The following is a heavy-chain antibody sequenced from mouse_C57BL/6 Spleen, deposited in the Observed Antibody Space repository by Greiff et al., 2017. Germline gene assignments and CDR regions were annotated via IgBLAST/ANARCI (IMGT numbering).Heavy chain of an antibody. CDR2: FYPGSGSI. CDR1: GYTFTEYT. Sequence: LVKPGASVKLSCKASGYTFTEYTIHWVKQRSGQGLEWIGWFYPGSGSIKYNEKFKDKATLTADKSSSTVYMELSRLTSEDSAVYFCARHEYYGSSRGYFDYWGQGTTLTVSS. J-gene: IGHJ2*01. CDR3: ARHEYYGSSRGYFDY. V-gene: IGHV1-62-2*01. D-gene: IGHD1-1*01.